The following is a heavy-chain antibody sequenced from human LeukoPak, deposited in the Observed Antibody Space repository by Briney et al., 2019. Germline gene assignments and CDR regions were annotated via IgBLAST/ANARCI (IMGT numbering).Heavy chain of an antibody. CDR1: GISLSNYA. V-gene: IGHV3-23*01. J-gene: IGHJ4*02. CDR3: AKRGVVIRGILVIGYHQEAYHYDF. D-gene: IGHD3-10*01. Sequence: GGSLRLSGGVSGISLSNYAMTWVRQAPGKGLEWVSYISERGGSTTYADSVKGRFTISRDTSLNTLYLQMNNLRAEDTAVYFCAKRGVVIRGILVIGYHQEAYHYDFWGQGVLVTVSS. CDR2: ISERGGST.